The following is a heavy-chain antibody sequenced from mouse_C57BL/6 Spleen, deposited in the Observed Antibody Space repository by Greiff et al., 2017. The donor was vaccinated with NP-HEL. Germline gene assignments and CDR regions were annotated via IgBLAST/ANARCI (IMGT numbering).Heavy chain of an antibody. CDR2: INPNNGGT. D-gene: IGHD2-4*01. J-gene: IGHJ4*01. V-gene: IGHV1-26*01. CDR1: GYTFTDYY. Sequence: VQLQQSGPELVKPGASVKISCKASGYTFTDYYMNWVKQSHGKSLEWIGDINPNNGGTSYNQKFKGKATLTVDKSSSTAYMELRSLTSEDSAVYYCARKEIYYDRYYYAMDYWGQGTSVTVSS. CDR3: ARKEIYYDRYYYAMDY.